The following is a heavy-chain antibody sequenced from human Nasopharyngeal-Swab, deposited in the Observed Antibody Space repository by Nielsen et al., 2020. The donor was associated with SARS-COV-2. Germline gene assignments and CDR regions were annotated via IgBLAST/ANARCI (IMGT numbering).Heavy chain of an antibody. V-gene: IGHV3-21*01. CDR2: ISSSNDYI. D-gene: IGHD6-19*01. J-gene: IGHJ4*02. CDR3: ARDGPLSTSGWYDY. Sequence: VRQAPGKGLGWVSSISSSNDYIFYADSVKGRFTISRDNAKNSLYLQMNSLGAEDTAVYYCARDGPLSTSGWYDYWGQGTLVTVSS.